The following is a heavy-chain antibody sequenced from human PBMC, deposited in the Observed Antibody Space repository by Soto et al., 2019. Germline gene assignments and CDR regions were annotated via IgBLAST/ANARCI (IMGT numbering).Heavy chain of an antibody. Sequence: EVQLVESGGGLVQPGGSLRLSCAASGFTVSSNYMSWVRQAPGQGLEWVSVTYSGGTTYYADSVKGRFIISRDNSKNTLDLQMNSLRAEDTAVYYCAREFRTSGSRDAFDIWGQGTMVTVSS. D-gene: IGHD1-26*01. J-gene: IGHJ3*02. CDR3: AREFRTSGSRDAFDI. CDR1: GFTVSSNY. CDR2: TYSGGTT. V-gene: IGHV3-66*01.